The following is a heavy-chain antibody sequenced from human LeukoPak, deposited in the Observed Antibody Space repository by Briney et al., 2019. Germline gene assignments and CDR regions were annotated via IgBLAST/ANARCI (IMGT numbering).Heavy chain of an antibody. Sequence: GGSLRLSCAASGFTFSDYYMSWIRQAPGKGLEWVSYISSSGSTIYYADSVKGRFTISRDNAKNSLYLQMNSLRAEDTAVYYCARTTEGGYTYDYFYYYYMDVWGKGTTVTIS. V-gene: IGHV3-11*01. CDR2: ISSSGSTI. CDR3: ARTTEGGYTYDYFYYYYMDV. D-gene: IGHD5-18*01. CDR1: GFTFSDYY. J-gene: IGHJ6*03.